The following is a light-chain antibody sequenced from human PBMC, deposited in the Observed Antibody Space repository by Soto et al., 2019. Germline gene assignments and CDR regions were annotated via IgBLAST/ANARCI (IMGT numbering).Light chain of an antibody. CDR1: QSVSSSY. CDR3: QQYGSSRST. CDR2: GAS. V-gene: IGKV3-20*01. J-gene: IGKJ2*01. Sequence: EIVLTQSPGTLSLYPGERATLSCRASQSVSSSYLAWYQQKPGQAPRLLIYGASSRATGIPDRFSGSGSGTDFTLTISRLEPEDFAVYYCQQYGSSRSTFGQGTKLEIK.